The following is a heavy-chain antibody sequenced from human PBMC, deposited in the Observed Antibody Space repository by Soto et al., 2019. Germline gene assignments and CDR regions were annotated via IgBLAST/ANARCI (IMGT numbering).Heavy chain of an antibody. CDR3: ARADCSSTSCYGARGYYYGMDV. Sequence: GGSLRLSCAASGFTFSDYYMSWIRQAPGKGLEWASYISSSGSTIYYADSVKGRFTISRDNAKNSLYLQMNSLRAEDTAVYYCARADCSSTSCYGARGYYYGMDVWGQGTTVTVSS. V-gene: IGHV3-11*01. CDR2: ISSSGSTI. CDR1: GFTFSDYY. D-gene: IGHD2-2*01. J-gene: IGHJ6*02.